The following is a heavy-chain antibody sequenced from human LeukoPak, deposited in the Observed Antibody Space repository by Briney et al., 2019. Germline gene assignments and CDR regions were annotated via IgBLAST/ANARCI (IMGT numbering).Heavy chain of an antibody. D-gene: IGHD3-16*01. CDR2: ITKSGSTI. CDR1: GFXFSSYE. Sequence: PGGSLRLSCEASGFXFSSYEMNWVRQAPGKGLEWVSYITKSGSTIYFADSVKGRFTISRDNAKNSLYLQMNSLRAEDTAVYYCARHYDPYGMDVWGQGTTVAVSS. CDR3: ARHYDPYGMDV. V-gene: IGHV3-48*03. J-gene: IGHJ6*02.